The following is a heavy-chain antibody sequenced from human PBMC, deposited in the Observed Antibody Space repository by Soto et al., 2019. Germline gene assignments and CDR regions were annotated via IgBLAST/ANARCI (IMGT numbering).Heavy chain of an antibody. CDR1: GYSFTSYA. CDR2: INAGNGNT. D-gene: IGHD6-13*01. J-gene: IGHJ4*02. V-gene: IGHV1-3*01. Sequence: ASVKVSCKASGYSFTSYAIHWVRQAPGQSLEWMGWINAGNGNTKYSQRFQGRVTITRDTSASTAYMELSSLRSEDTAVYYSARVAGYSSSWYGFDHWGQGTLVTVSS. CDR3: ARVAGYSSSWYGFDH.